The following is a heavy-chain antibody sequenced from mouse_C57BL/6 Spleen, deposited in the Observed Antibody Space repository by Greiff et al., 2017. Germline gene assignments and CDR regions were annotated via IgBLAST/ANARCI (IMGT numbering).Heavy chain of an antibody. CDR2: IWSGGST. CDR1: GFSLTSYG. Sequence: VKLVESGPGLVQPSQSLSITCTVSGFSLTSYGVHWVRQSPGKGLEWLGVIWSGGSTDYNAAFISRLSISKDNSKSQVFFKMNSLQADDTAIYYCARITTVVVDYAMDYWGQGTSVTVSS. J-gene: IGHJ4*01. CDR3: ARITTVVVDYAMDY. V-gene: IGHV2-2*01. D-gene: IGHD1-1*01.